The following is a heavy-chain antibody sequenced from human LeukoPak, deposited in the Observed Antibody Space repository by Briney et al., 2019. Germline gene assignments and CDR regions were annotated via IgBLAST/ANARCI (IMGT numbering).Heavy chain of an antibody. D-gene: IGHD2-2*01. CDR3: AKEKVVPAASDY. CDR1: AFTFSSYA. Sequence: GGSLRLSCAASAFTFSSYAMSWVRQAPGKGLEWVSTISGSGTNTYYADSVKGRFTISRDNSKNTLYLQMNSLRAEDTAVYYCAKEKVVPAASDYWGQGTLVTVSS. CDR2: ISGSGTNT. J-gene: IGHJ4*02. V-gene: IGHV3-23*01.